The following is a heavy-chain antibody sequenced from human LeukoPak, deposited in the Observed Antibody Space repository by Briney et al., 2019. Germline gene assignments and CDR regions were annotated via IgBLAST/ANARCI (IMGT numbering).Heavy chain of an antibody. V-gene: IGHV3-13*01. CDR1: GFTFSSYD. J-gene: IGHJ4*02. CDR2: NGTAGDT. Sequence: GGSLRLSCAASGFTFSSYDMHWVRQATGKGLEWVSANGTAGDTYYPGSVKGRFTISRENAKNSLYLQMNSLRAGDTAVYYCARAGTEGIDYWGQGTLVTVSS. D-gene: IGHD6-19*01. CDR3: ARAGTEGIDY.